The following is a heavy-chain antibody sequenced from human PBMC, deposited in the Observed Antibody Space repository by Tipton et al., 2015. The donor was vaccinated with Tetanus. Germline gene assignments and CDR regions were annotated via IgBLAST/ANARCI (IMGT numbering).Heavy chain of an antibody. Sequence: QSGPEVKRPGASVKVSCKSSGYTFTGYDVSWVRQAPGQGLEWMGGIIPMFGTANYAQKFQGRVTITADESTRTAYMELSSLRSEDTAVYYCAREQKIQQWLVDYYYYGMDVWGQGTTVTVSS. J-gene: IGHJ6*02. CDR1: GYTFTGYD. CDR3: AREQKIQQWLVDYYYYGMDV. CDR2: IIPMFGTA. D-gene: IGHD6-19*01. V-gene: IGHV1-69*13.